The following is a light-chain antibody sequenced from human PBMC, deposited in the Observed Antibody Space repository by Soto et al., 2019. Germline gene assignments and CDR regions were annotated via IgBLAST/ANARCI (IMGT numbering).Light chain of an antibody. CDR1: QSVRSSY. J-gene: IGKJ5*01. CDR2: GAS. CDR3: QQYHNWPPIT. Sequence: EIVLTQSPGTVSLSPGERATLSCRASQSVRSSYLAWYQQKPGQAPRLLIYGASSRATGIPDRFSGSGSGTEFTLTISNLQSEDFAVYFCQQYHNWPPITFGQGTRLEIK. V-gene: IGKV3-20*01.